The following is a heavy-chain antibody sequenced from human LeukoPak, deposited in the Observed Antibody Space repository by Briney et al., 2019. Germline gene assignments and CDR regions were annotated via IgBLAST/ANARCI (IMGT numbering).Heavy chain of an antibody. CDR1: GFTFSSYA. CDR2: ISGSGGST. V-gene: IGHV3-23*01. D-gene: IGHD3-22*01. J-gene: IGHJ4*02. Sequence: PGGSLRLSCAASGFTFSSYAMSWVRQAPGKGLEWVSAISGSGGSTYYADSVRGRFTISRDNSKNTLYLQMNSLRAEDTAVYYCAKTVYYYDRTGFDYWGQGTLVTVSS. CDR3: AKTVYYYDRTGFDY.